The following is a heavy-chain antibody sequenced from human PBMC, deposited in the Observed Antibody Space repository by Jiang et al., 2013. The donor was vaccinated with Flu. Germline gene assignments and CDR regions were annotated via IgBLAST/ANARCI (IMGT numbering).Heavy chain of an antibody. CDR2: ISYDGSNK. Sequence: QLLESGGGVVQPGRSLRLSCAASGFTFSSYAMHWVRQAPGKGLEWVAVISYDGSNKYYADSVKGRFTISRDNSKNTLYLQMNSLRAEDTAVYYCARGHIVVVVAATASFDYWGQGTLVTVSS. J-gene: IGHJ4*02. CDR3: ARGHIVVVVAATASFDY. V-gene: IGHV3-30*01. CDR1: GFTFSSYA. D-gene: IGHD2-15*01.